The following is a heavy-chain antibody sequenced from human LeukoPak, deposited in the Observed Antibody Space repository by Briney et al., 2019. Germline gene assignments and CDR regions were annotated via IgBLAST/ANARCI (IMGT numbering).Heavy chain of an antibody. Sequence: GASVKVSCKASGYTFTDYYMHWVRQAPGQGLEWMGWINPNSDGTNYAQKFQGRVTMTRDTSISTAYMELSRLRSDDTAVYYCARGLYAIANYVEDAFEIWGQGTMVTVSS. V-gene: IGHV1-2*02. CDR3: ARGLYAIANYVEDAFEI. CDR1: GYTFTDYY. CDR2: INPNSDGT. J-gene: IGHJ3*02. D-gene: IGHD4/OR15-4a*01.